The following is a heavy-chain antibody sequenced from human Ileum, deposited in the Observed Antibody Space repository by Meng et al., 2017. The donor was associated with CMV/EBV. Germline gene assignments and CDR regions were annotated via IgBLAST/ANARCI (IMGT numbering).Heavy chain of an antibody. J-gene: IGHJ4*02. CDR3: ARDFNYIYDY. CDR2: ISGSGGST. D-gene: IGHD1-7*01. V-gene: IGHV3-23*01. Sequence: GESLKISCAASGFTVSSNYISWVRQAPGKGLEWVSAISGSGGSTYYADSVKGRFTISRDNSKNTLYLQMNSLRSDDTAVYYCARDFNYIYDYWGQGTLVTVSS. CDR1: GFTVSSNY.